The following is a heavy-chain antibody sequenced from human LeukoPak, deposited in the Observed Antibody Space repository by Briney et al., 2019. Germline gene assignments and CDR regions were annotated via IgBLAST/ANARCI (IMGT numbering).Heavy chain of an antibody. J-gene: IGHJ5*02. CDR1: GYTFTGYY. CDR3: ARPLYGDYEGDWFDP. D-gene: IGHD4-17*01. Sequence: ASVKVSCKASGYTFTGYYMHWVRQAPGQGLEWMGWINPNGGGTNYAQKFQGRVTMTRDTSISTAYMELSRLRSDDTAVYYCARPLYGDYEGDWFDPWGQGTLVTVSS. CDR2: INPNGGGT. V-gene: IGHV1-2*02.